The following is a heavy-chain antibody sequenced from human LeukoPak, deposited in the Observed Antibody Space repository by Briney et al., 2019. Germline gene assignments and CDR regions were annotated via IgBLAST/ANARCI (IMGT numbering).Heavy chain of an antibody. J-gene: IGHJ4*02. CDR2: ISYDGSNK. CDR1: GFTFSSYA. CDR3: ARFYANEWELPR. V-gene: IGHV3-30*04. Sequence: PGGSLRLSCAASGFTFSSYAMHWVRQAPGKGLEWVALISYDGSNKYYADSVKGRFTISRDSSKNTLYLQMNSLRAEDTAVYYCARFYANEWELPRWGQGTLVTVSS. D-gene: IGHD1-26*01.